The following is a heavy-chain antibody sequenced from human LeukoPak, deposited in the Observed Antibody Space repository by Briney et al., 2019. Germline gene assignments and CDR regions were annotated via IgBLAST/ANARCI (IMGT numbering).Heavy chain of an antibody. V-gene: IGHV4-59*01. Sequence: SETLSLTCTVSGGSISGYYWSWIRQPPGKGLEWIGYIYYTGSTNYNPSLKSRVIISVDTSKNQFSLKVSSVTAADTAVYYCVRWYYDILTGYLDYWGQGTLVTVSS. D-gene: IGHD3-9*01. CDR2: IYYTGST. J-gene: IGHJ4*02. CDR3: VRWYYDILTGYLDY. CDR1: GGSISGYY.